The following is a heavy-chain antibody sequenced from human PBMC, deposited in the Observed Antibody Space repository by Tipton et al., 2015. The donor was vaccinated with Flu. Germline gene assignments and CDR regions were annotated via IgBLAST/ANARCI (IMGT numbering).Heavy chain of an antibody. Sequence: TLSLNCAVSDYSISSGYYWGWVRQPPGKGLEWIGCISHSGRTYYNPSLKSRVTISVDTAKNQFSQRLSSVTAADTAVYYCARSTYYYGSGSADYWGQGTLVTVSS. CDR3: ARSTYYYGSGSADY. V-gene: IGHV4-38-2*01. CDR1: DYSISSGYY. CDR2: ISHSGRT. J-gene: IGHJ4*02. D-gene: IGHD3-10*01.